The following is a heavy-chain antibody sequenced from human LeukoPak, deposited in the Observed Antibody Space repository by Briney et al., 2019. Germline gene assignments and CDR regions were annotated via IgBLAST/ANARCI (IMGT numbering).Heavy chain of an antibody. CDR1: GGTFSIYA. D-gene: IGHD3-22*01. CDR2: IIPIFGAA. J-gene: IGHJ5*02. V-gene: IGHV1-69*01. Sequence: SVTVSFTASGGTFSIYAISWVRQAPGQGLEWMGGIIPIFGAANYAQKFQGRVTITADESTSTAYMELSSLRSEDTAVYYCARDWNSSGYPSAWFDPWGQGTLVTVSS. CDR3: ARDWNSSGYPSAWFDP.